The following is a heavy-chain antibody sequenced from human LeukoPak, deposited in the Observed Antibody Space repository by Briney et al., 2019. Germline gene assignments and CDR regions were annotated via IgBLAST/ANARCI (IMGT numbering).Heavy chain of an antibody. CDR2: INPSGDTT. J-gene: IGHJ5*02. V-gene: IGHV1-46*01. Sequence: GASVKVSCKASGYTFTSHYMHWVRQAPGQGLEWMGVINPSGDTTHYGQKFQGRVTITRDTSTSTLYMELSSLRSEDTAVYYCARDLSYSDSYWWFDPWGQGTLVTVSS. CDR3: ARDLSYSDSYWWFDP. D-gene: IGHD4-11*01. CDR1: GYTFTSHY.